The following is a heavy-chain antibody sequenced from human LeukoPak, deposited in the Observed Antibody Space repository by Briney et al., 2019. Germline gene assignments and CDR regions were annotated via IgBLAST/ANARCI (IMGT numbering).Heavy chain of an antibody. CDR3: ARDGYYGSGSYYNVADY. V-gene: IGHV1-69*05. D-gene: IGHD3-10*01. CDR1: GGTFSSYA. Sequence: SVKVSCKASGGTFSSYAISWMRQAPGQGLEWMGGIIPIFGTANYAQKFQGRVTITTDESTSTAYMELSSLRSEDTAVYYCARDGYYGSGSYYNVADYWGQGTLVTVSS. CDR2: IIPIFGTA. J-gene: IGHJ4*02.